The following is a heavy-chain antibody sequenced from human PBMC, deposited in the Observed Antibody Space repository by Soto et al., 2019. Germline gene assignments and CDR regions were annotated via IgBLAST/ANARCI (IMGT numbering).Heavy chain of an antibody. D-gene: IGHD6-19*01. CDR1: GFTFVNMP. J-gene: IGHJ4*02. Sequence: EVQVLDSGGGLVQPGGSQRLSCEASGFTFVNMPITGVPRPPGKGLGGVPTISATGSTLYADSVKGRFTISRDNSKNTVYLQMNFLRAEDTAVYYCAKVSNKWAVAQRGYFDYWGQGTLVTVSS. V-gene: IGHV3-23*01. CDR3: AKVSNKWAVAQRGYFDY. CDR2: ISATGST.